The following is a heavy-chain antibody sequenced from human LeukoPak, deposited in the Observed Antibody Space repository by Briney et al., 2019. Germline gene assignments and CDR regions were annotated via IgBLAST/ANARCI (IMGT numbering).Heavy chain of an antibody. V-gene: IGHV3-7*01. D-gene: IGHD1-26*01. Sequence: PGGSLRLSCAASGFTFSNFWMSWVRQAPGKGLEWVTNIKQEGSEKYYVDSVKGRFTISRDNAKNSLYLQMNNLRAEDTAVYYCATDLSGSSVWGQGTLVTVSS. J-gene: IGHJ4*02. CDR2: IKQEGSEK. CDR3: ATDLSGSSV. CDR1: GFTFSNFW.